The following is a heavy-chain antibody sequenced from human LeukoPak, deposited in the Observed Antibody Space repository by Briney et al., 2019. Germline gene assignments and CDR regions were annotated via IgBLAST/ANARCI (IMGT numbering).Heavy chain of an antibody. D-gene: IGHD2-15*01. CDR3: AKGGYASCFDP. CDR1: GFTFSEHS. CDR2: IKRDGSNT. Sequence: PGGSLRLSCEASGFTFSEHSMSGVRQAPGTGLEWVSTIKRDGSNTYYTDSVEGRFTISRDNSKNTLYLEMNTLRAEDTAVYYCAKGGYASCFDPWGQGTQVTVSS. V-gene: IGHV3-23*05. J-gene: IGHJ5*02.